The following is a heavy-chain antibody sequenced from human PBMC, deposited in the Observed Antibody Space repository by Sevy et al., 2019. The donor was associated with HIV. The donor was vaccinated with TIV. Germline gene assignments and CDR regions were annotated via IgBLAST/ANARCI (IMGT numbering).Heavy chain of an antibody. Sequence: GGSLRLSCAASGFTFDDYAMHWVRQAPGKGLEWVSGISWNSGSIGYADFVKGRFTISRDNAKNSLYLQMNSLRAEDTALYYCAKDREGIAAAGTDYWGQGTLVTVSS. CDR1: GFTFDDYA. J-gene: IGHJ4*02. CDR3: AKDREGIAAAGTDY. V-gene: IGHV3-9*01. CDR2: ISWNSGSI. D-gene: IGHD6-13*01.